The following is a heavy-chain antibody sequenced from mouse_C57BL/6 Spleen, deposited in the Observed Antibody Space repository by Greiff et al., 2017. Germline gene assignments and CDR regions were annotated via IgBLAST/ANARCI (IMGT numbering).Heavy chain of an antibody. J-gene: IGHJ4*01. CDR1: GYSITSGYY. V-gene: IGHV3-6*01. CDR2: ISYDGSN. Sequence: VQLKESGPGLVKPSQSLSLTCSVTGYSITSGYYWNWIRQFPGNKLEWMGYISYDGSNNYNPSLKNRISITRDTSKNQFFLKLNSVTTEDTATYYCASSYKDYAMDYWGQGTSVTVSS. D-gene: IGHD1-3*01. CDR3: ASSYKDYAMDY.